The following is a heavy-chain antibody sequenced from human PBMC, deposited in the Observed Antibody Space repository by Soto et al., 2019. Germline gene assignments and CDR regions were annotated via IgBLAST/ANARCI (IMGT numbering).Heavy chain of an antibody. CDR1: GFTFNVFA. D-gene: IGHD2-21*02. CDR3: VQDRLPHPSVWAPFAI. V-gene: IGHV3-23*01. Sequence: RGSLRLSGAASGFTFNVFAMSWVRQAPGKGLEWVSSTGGGENDRYYADSVKGRFTISRENSKSTVFLQMNSLRAEDTAIYYCVQDRLPHPSVWAPFAIWCQGSLVTVSS. J-gene: IGHJ3*02. CDR2: TGGGENDR.